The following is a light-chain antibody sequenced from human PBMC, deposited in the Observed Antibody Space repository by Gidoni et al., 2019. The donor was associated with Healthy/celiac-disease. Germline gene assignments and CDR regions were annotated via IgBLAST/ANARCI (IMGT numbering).Light chain of an antibody. V-gene: IGLV2-23*01. Sequence: QSAPTQPASVSGSPGQSITISCTGTSSDVGRYNLVSWYQQHPGKAPKLMIYEGSKRPSGVSNRFSGSKSGNTASLTISGLQAEDEADYYCCSYAGSPYVFGTGTKVTVL. CDR1: SSDVGRYNL. CDR2: EGS. CDR3: CSYAGSPYV. J-gene: IGLJ1*01.